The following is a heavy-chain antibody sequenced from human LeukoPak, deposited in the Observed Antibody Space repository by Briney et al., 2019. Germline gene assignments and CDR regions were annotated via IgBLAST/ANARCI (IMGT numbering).Heavy chain of an antibody. CDR1: GGSMNTVSYY. V-gene: IGHV4-39*07. J-gene: IGHJ3*02. Sequence: KPSETLSLTCGVSGGSMNTVSYYWVWIRQAPEKGLEWIGSVYSRGSIYSNPSLRSRVTISLDTSKNEFSLNLSSVTVADTAVYYCARDRLSLGAFDIWGPGTTVSVSS. CDR3: ARDRLSLGAFDI. CDR2: VYSRGSI. D-gene: IGHD3-16*01.